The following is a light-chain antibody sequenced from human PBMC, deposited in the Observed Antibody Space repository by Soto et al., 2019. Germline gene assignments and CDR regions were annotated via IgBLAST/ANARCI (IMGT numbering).Light chain of an antibody. Sequence: DIQMTQSPSTLSASVGDRVTITCRASQSISRWLAWHQQKPGKAPRLLIYDASNLQRGVPSRLSGSGSGTGFTLTITSLQPEDFATYYCQQYNDYSGMFGQGTKVDIK. CDR2: DAS. CDR3: QQYNDYSGM. J-gene: IGKJ1*01. V-gene: IGKV1-5*01. CDR1: QSISRW.